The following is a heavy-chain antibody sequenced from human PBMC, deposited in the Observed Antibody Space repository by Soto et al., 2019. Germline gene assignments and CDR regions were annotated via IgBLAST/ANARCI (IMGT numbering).Heavy chain of an antibody. J-gene: IGHJ5*02. D-gene: IGHD2-2*01. CDR2: ISLYSDGT. V-gene: IGHV1-18*01. CDR1: GYTFSNYG. CDR3: ARVVPGAEAWFGP. Sequence: QVQLVQSGGEVKRPGASVKVSCKTSGYTFSNYGSTWVRQAPGQPLEGLGWISLYSDGTNYAPKCQGRVSMTTDTSTTTAYMELRSLRSDDTAVYYCARVVPGAEAWFGPWGQGTLVTVSS.